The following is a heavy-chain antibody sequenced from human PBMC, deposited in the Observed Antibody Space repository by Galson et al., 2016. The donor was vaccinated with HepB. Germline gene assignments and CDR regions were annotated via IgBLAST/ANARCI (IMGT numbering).Heavy chain of an antibody. CDR1: GYTFSSYA. Sequence: SVKVSCKASGYTFSSYAMHWARQAPGQRLEWMGWINVGNGNTKYSQKFQGRVTITRDTSASTADMELSSLRSEDTAVYYCAGDKWVVPAATRSSPLDSWGQGTLVTVSS. CDR3: AGDKWVVPAATRSSPLDS. CDR2: INVGNGNT. J-gene: IGHJ4*02. V-gene: IGHV1-3*01. D-gene: IGHD2-2*01.